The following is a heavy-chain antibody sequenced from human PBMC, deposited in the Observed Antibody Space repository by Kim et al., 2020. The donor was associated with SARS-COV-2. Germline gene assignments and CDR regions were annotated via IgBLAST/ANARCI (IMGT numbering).Heavy chain of an antibody. CDR1: GFTFSSYG. Sequence: GGSLRLSCAASGFTFSSYGMHWVRQAPGKGLEWVAVIWYDGSNKYYADSVKGRFTISRDNSKNMLYLQMNSLRAEDTAVYYCARGSFGRYPGGYWGQGTLVTVSS. CDR2: IWYDGSNK. CDR3: ARGSFGRYPGGY. V-gene: IGHV3-33*01. D-gene: IGHD3-16*01. J-gene: IGHJ4*02.